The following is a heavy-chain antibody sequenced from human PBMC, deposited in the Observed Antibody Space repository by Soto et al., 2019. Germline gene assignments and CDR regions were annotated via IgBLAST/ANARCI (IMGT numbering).Heavy chain of an antibody. J-gene: IGHJ6*03. Sequence: SETLSLTCTVSGGSISSGGYYWSWIRQHPGKGLEWIGYIYYSGSTYYNPSLKSRVTISVDTSKNQFSLKLSSVTAADTAVYYCSGYGSGSYPTPFYYYYMDVWGKGTTVTVSS. V-gene: IGHV4-31*03. CDR1: GGSISSGGYY. CDR2: IYYSGST. CDR3: SGYGSGSYPTPFYYYYMDV. D-gene: IGHD3-10*01.